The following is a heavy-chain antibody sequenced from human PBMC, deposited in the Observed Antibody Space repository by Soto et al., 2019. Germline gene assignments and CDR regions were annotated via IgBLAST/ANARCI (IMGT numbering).Heavy chain of an antibody. Sequence: QVQLVQSGAEVKKPGASVKVSCKASGYTFTSYGISWVRQAPGQGLEWMGWISAYNGNTNYAQKLQGRVTMTTDTSTSKAYMELRSLRSDDTAVYYCAFIVVVPANGDYFDYWGQGTLVTVSS. D-gene: IGHD2-2*01. J-gene: IGHJ4*02. V-gene: IGHV1-18*01. CDR1: GYTFTSYG. CDR3: AFIVVVPANGDYFDY. CDR2: ISAYNGNT.